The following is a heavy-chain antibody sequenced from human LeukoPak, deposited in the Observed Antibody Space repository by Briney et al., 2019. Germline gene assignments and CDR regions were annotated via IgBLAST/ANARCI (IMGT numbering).Heavy chain of an antibody. Sequence: ASVKVSCKASGYTFTGYYMHWVRQAPGQGLEWMGWIIPNSGGANCAQKFQGRVTMTRDTSISTAYMELSSLRSDDTAVYYCARDKSTTRHFDYWGQGTLATVSS. CDR3: ARDKSTTRHFDY. D-gene: IGHD5/OR15-5a*01. CDR1: GYTFTGYY. J-gene: IGHJ4*02. V-gene: IGHV1-2*02. CDR2: IIPNSGGA.